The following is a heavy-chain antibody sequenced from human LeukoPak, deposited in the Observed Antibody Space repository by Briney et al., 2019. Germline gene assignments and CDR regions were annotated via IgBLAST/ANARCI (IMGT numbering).Heavy chain of an antibody. CDR2: INPYSGDT. V-gene: IGHV1-2*02. CDR1: GYTFTGYY. CDR3: AKVSVSYSPGAFDI. Sequence: ASVKVSFKASGYTFTGYYMHWVRQALGQGLEWMGWINPYSGDTNYAQKFQGRVTMTRDTSISTAYMELSRLTSDDTAVYYCAKVSVSYSPGAFDIWGQGTMVTVSS. D-gene: IGHD1-26*01. J-gene: IGHJ3*02.